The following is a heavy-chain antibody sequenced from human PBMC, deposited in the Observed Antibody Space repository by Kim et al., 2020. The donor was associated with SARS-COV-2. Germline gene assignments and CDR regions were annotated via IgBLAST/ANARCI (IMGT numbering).Heavy chain of an antibody. CDR2: ISWNSGSI. V-gene: IGHV3-9*01. CDR3: AKVVLGFYYYYGMDV. J-gene: IGHJ6*02. D-gene: IGHD6-13*01. CDR1: GFTFGDYA. Sequence: GGSLRLSCAASGFTFGDYAMHWVRQAPGKGLEWVSGISWNSGSIGYADSVKGRFTISRDNAKNSLYLQMNSLRAEDTALYYCAKVVLGFYYYYGMDVWGQGTTVTVSS.